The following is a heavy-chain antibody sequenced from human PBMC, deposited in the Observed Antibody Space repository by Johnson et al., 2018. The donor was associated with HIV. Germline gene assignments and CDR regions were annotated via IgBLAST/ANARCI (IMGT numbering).Heavy chain of an antibody. J-gene: IGHJ3*02. V-gene: IGHV3-66*01. Sequence: VQLVESGGGFVKPGGSLRLSCAASGFTFNNAWMSWVRQAPGKGLEWVSVIYSGGSTFYTDSVKGRFTISRDNSGNTLYLQMNSLRAEDTAVYYCAKAIGDAFDIWGQGTMVTVSS. D-gene: IGHD2/OR15-2a*01. CDR1: GFTFNNAW. CDR2: IYSGGST. CDR3: AKAIGDAFDI.